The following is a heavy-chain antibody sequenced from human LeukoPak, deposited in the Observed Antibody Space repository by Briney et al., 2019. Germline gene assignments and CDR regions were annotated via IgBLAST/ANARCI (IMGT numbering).Heavy chain of an antibody. Sequence: GGSLRLSCAASGFTFSSYGMHWVRQAPGKGLEWVAFIRYDGSNKYYADSVKGRFTISRDNSKNTLYLQMNSLRAEDTAVYYCARDVMVRNWFDPWGQGTLVTVSS. CDR1: GFTFSSYG. V-gene: IGHV3-30*02. CDR3: ARDVMVRNWFDP. J-gene: IGHJ5*02. D-gene: IGHD3-10*01. CDR2: IRYDGSNK.